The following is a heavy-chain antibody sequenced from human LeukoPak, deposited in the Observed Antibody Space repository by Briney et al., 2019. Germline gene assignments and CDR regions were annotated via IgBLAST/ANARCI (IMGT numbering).Heavy chain of an antibody. V-gene: IGHV3-21*01. Sequence: GGSLRLSCAASGFTFSSYSMNWVRQAPGKGLEWVSSISSSSSYIYYADSVKGRFTISRDNAKNSLYLQMNSLRAEDTAVYYCASPTLYYYDRKGYWGQGTLVTVSS. CDR1: GFTFSSYS. D-gene: IGHD3-22*01. CDR3: ASPTLYYYDRKGY. CDR2: ISSSSSYI. J-gene: IGHJ4*02.